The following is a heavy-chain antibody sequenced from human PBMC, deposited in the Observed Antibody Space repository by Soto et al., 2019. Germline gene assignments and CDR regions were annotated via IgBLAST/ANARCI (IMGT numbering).Heavy chain of an antibody. CDR3: ARAAATSGLCGVAIPNWFDP. CDR1: GDSVSSASYY. D-gene: IGHD3-3*01. V-gene: IGHV4-61*01. CDR2: VYYSGTT. Sequence: QVHLQESGPGLVKPSETLSLTCSVAGDSVSSASYYWNWIRQPPGQGLEWIGHVYYSGTTNYNPSLKGRVSISADPSKNHVSRMLDSVTAADTAVYYCARAAATSGLCGVAIPNWFDPWGQGTLVTVSS. J-gene: IGHJ5*02.